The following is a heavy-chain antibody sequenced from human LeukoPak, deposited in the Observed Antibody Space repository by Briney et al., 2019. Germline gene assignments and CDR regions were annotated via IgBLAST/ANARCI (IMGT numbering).Heavy chain of an antibody. J-gene: IGHJ4*02. CDR2: FYYSGST. CDR1: GGSISSSTYS. Sequence: SETLSLTCTVSGGSISSSTYSWGWIRQSPEKRLEWIGNFYYSGSTSYNPSLRNRVTISVDKSKNQFSLKLSSVTAADTAVYYCARGVRDYYDILTGYYHTNYNFDYWGQGTLVTVSS. D-gene: IGHD3-9*01. CDR3: ARGVRDYYDILTGYYHTNYNFDY. V-gene: IGHV4-39*07.